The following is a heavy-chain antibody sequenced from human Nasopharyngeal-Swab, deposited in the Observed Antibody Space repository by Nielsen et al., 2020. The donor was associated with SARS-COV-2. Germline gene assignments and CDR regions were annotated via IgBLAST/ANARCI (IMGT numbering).Heavy chain of an antibody. V-gene: IGHV4-31*03. J-gene: IGHJ2*01. CDR3: ARSPSPHITMIVVVTHWYFDL. CDR2: IYYSGST. CDR1: GGSISSGGYY. Sequence: SETLSLTCTVSGGSISSGGYYWSWIRQPPGKGLEWIGYIYYSGSTYYNPSLKSRVTISVDTSKNQFSLKLSSVTAADTAVHYCARSPSPHITMIVVVTHWYFDLWGRGTLVTVSS. D-gene: IGHD3-22*01.